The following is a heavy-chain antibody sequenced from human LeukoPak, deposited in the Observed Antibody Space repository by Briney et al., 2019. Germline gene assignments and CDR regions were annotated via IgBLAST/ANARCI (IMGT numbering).Heavy chain of an antibody. D-gene: IGHD6-19*01. Sequence: GGSQRLSCAVSGFTFSSYAMSWVRQTPGKGLEWVSGISDNGGSTYYADSVKGRFTIYRDNSKNTLFLQMNSLRAEDTAVYYCAKIPVSYSSGWSNFDYWGQGTLVTVSS. CDR3: AKIPVSYSSGWSNFDY. CDR1: GFTFSSYA. V-gene: IGHV3-23*01. J-gene: IGHJ4*02. CDR2: ISDNGGST.